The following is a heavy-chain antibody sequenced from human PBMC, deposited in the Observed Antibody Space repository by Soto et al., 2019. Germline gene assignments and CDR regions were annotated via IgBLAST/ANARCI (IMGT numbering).Heavy chain of an antibody. CDR3: ARDQSPSSGWPGMDV. D-gene: IGHD6-19*01. V-gene: IGHV1-2*02. CDR2: INPNSGGT. Sequence: ASVKVSGKASGYTFTDYYMHCVRQAPGQGLAWMGWINPNSGGTNYAQKFQGRVTMTRDTSISTAYLELNRLRSDDTAVYYCARDQSPSSGWPGMDVWGQGTTVPVSS. CDR1: GYTFTDYY. J-gene: IGHJ6*02.